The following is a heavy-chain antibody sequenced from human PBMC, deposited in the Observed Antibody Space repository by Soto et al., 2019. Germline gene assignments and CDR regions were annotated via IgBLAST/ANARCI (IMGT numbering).Heavy chain of an antibody. CDR2: IIPMFGTA. CDR1: GGTFSSYA. Sequence: QVQLVQSGAEVKKPGSSVKVSCKASGGTFSSYAISWVRQAPGQGREWVGGIIPMFGTATYAQKFQGRVTITAEESTSTAYMELSSLRSEDTAVYYCARSGGTRDGYSGDWYFDLWGRGTLVTVSS. V-gene: IGHV1-69*01. J-gene: IGHJ2*01. D-gene: IGHD2-15*01. CDR3: ARSGGTRDGYSGDWYFDL.